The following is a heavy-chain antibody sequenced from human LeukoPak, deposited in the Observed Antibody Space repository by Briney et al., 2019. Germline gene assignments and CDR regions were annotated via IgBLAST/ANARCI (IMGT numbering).Heavy chain of an antibody. V-gene: IGHV1-18*01. CDR2: IITYNGNT. CDR1: GYTFTSYG. Sequence: ASVKVSCKASGYTFTSYGISWVRQAPGQGLEWMGWIITYNGNTNYAQKLQGRVTMTTDTSTSTAYMELRSLRSDDTAVYYCARDSRVQRHDYWGQGTLVTVSS. CDR3: ARDSRVQRHDY. J-gene: IGHJ4*02.